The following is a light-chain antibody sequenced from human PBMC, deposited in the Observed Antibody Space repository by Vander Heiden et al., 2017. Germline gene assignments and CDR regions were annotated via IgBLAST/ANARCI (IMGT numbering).Light chain of an antibody. Sequence: DIQMTQSPSSLSTSVGDRVTITCRASQNIGKYLNWYQQKPGKAPNLLIPSASDVQSGVPSRFSGRGSGTDFTLTISRLQPEDFATYYCQQSDSVPLTFGQGTRLEIK. V-gene: IGKV1-39*01. CDR1: QNIGKY. CDR2: SAS. J-gene: IGKJ5*01. CDR3: QQSDSVPLT.